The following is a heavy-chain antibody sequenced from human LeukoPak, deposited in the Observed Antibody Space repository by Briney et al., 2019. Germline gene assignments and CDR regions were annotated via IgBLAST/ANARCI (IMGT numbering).Heavy chain of an antibody. J-gene: IGHJ4*02. V-gene: IGHV3-23*01. CDR3: AKVGLRVRGVIPPFDY. Sequence: PGGSLGLSCAASGFTFSTYAMSWVRQAPGKGLEWVSAISGSGGSTYYADSVKGRFTISRDNSKNTLYLQMNSLRAEDTAVYYCAKVGLRVRGVIPPFDYWGQGTLVTVSS. CDR2: ISGSGGST. CDR1: GFTFSTYA. D-gene: IGHD3-10*01.